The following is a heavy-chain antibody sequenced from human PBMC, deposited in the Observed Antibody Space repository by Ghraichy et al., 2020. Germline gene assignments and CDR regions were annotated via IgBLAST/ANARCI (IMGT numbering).Heavy chain of an antibody. CDR2: ISPDNGNT. V-gene: IGHV1-18*04. D-gene: IGHD2-2*01. CDR1: GYKFTSYG. Sequence: ASVKVSCKSSGYKFTSYGISWVRQAPGQGLDWMGWISPDNGNTDYAQDFQDRVNMTTDASTDTAYMELRGLSSDDTAVYYCARGSPGYCSSATCFLDYWGQGSLVTVAS. J-gene: IGHJ4*02. CDR3: ARGSPGYCSSATCFLDY.